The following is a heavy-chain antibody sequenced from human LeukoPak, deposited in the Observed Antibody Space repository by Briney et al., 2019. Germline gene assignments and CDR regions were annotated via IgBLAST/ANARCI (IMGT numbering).Heavy chain of an antibody. CDR3: ATGLGWFGEHYSLP. Sequence: GASVKVSCKVSGYTLTELSMHWVRQAPGKGLEWMGGFDPEDGETIYAQKFQGRVTMTEDTSTDTAYMELSSLRSEDTAVYYCATGLGWFGEHYSLPWGQGTLVTVSS. J-gene: IGHJ5*02. CDR1: GYTLTELS. D-gene: IGHD3-10*01. V-gene: IGHV1-24*01. CDR2: FDPEDGET.